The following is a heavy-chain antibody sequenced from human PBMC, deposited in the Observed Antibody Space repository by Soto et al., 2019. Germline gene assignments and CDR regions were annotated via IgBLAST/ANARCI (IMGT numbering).Heavy chain of an antibody. D-gene: IGHD5-12*01. J-gene: IGHJ4*02. V-gene: IGHV1-3*01. CDR3: ARDLGTEIVATVAGY. CDR1: GYTFTSYL. CDR2: INGASGDT. Sequence: VKVSCKXSGYTFTSYLMHWLRQAPGQRLEWMGWINGASGDTKYSQKFQGRVTITRDTSASTAHMEVSSLTSEDTAVYYCARDLGTEIVATVAGYWGQGTLVTVSS.